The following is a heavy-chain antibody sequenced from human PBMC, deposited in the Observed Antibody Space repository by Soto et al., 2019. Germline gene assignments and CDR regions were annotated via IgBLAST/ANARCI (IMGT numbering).Heavy chain of an antibody. CDR1: TFNNAW. Sequence: EVQLVESGGGLVKPGGSLRLSCACTFNNAWMSWFRQAPGKGLEWVGRIKSKIDGGTTDYAAPVKGRFTISRDDSKNTLSLQMNSLKTEDTAVYFCTTDEEGGMDVWGQGTAVTVSS. V-gene: IGHV3-15*01. CDR3: TTDEEGGMDV. CDR2: IKSKIDGGTT. J-gene: IGHJ6*02.